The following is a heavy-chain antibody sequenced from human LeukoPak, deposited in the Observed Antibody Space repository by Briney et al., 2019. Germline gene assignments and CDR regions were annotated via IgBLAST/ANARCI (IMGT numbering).Heavy chain of an antibody. CDR2: INPNSGGT. D-gene: IGHD3-3*01. V-gene: IGHV1-2*02. CDR3: ARARLVWLFGFDP. J-gene: IGHJ5*02. CDR1: GYSFTGYY. Sequence: GASVKVSCKASGYSFTGYYMHWVRQAPGQGFEWMGWINPNSGGTNYAQKFQGRVTMTRDTSISTAYMELSRLRSDDTAMYYCARARLVWLFGFDPWGQGTLVTVSS.